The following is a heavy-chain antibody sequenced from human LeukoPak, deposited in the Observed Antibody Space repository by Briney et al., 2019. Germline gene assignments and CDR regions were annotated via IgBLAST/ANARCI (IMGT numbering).Heavy chain of an antibody. J-gene: IGHJ6*03. CDR2: IYYSGST. V-gene: IGHV4-39*07. CDR3: ARTTEGYCRSTSCYGFHYYYYMDV. D-gene: IGHD2-2*01. CDR1: GGSISSSSYY. Sequence: SETLSLTCTVSGGSISSSSYYWGWIRQPPGKGLEWIGSIYYSGSTYYNPSLKSRVTISVDTSKNQLSLKLSSVTAADTAVYYCARTTEGYCRSTSCYGFHYYYYMDVWGKGTTVTISS.